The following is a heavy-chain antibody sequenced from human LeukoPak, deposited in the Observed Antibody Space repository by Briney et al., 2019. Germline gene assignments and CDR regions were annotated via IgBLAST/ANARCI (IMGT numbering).Heavy chain of an antibody. CDR1: GGSFSGYY. D-gene: IGHD6-6*01. CDR3: ARYSSSISNFDY. J-gene: IGHJ4*02. CDR2: INHSGST. V-gene: IGHV4-34*01. Sequence: PSETLSLTCAVYGGSFSGYYWSWIRQPPGKGLEWIGEINHSGSTNYNPSLKSRVTISVDTSKNQFSLKLSSVTAADTAVYYCARYSSSISNFDYWGQGTLVTVSS.